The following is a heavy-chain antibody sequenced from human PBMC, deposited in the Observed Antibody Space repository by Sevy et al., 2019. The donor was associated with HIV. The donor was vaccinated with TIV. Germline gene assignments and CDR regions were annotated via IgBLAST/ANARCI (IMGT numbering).Heavy chain of an antibody. D-gene: IGHD1-26*01. J-gene: IGHJ3*02. CDR3: AKPGKFSGSYLDAFDI. CDR2: ISYDGGNK. CDR1: AFTFSKYG. Sequence: GGSLRLSCAASAFTFSKYGMHWVRQAPGKGLEWVAVISYDGGNKYYADSVKGRFTISKDNFKNTLYLQMNSLRAEDTAIYYCAKPGKFSGSYLDAFDIWGQGTMVTVSS. V-gene: IGHV3-30*18.